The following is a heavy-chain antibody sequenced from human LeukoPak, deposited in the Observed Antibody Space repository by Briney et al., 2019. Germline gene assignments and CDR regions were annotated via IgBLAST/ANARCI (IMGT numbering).Heavy chain of an antibody. Sequence: PGGSLRLSCAASGFTFSSYAMHWVRQAPGKGLEYVSAIGSSGGSTYYANSVKGRFTISRDNSKNTLFLQMGSLRAEDTAVYYCARDSGADIAARLNYWGQGTLVTVSS. D-gene: IGHD6-6*01. CDR2: IGSSGGST. V-gene: IGHV3-64*01. CDR1: GFTFSSYA. J-gene: IGHJ4*02. CDR3: ARDSGADIAARLNY.